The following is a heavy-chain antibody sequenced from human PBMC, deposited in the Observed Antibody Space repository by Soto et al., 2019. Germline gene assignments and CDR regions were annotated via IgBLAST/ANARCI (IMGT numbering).Heavy chain of an antibody. V-gene: IGHV3-74*01. D-gene: IGHD4-17*01. CDR1: GFTLSTYD. Sequence: PGGSLRLSCAASGFTLSTYDMHWVRQAPGKGLVWVSRINSDGSSTSFADSVKGRFTISRDNAKNTLYLQMNSLRAEDTAVYYCARVNYGDYGGVYDYWGQGTLVTVSS. J-gene: IGHJ4*02. CDR2: INSDGSST. CDR3: ARVNYGDYGGVYDY.